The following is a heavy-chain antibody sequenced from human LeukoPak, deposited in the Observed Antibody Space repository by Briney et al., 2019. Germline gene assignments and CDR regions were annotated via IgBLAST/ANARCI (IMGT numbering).Heavy chain of an antibody. J-gene: IGHJ4*02. D-gene: IGHD3/OR15-3a*01. CDR2: IKEGGSEK. CDR1: GFTFSSSW. CDR3: ATGLYYFDY. Sequence: PGGSLRLSCAASGFTFSSSWMTWVRQAPEKGLEWVANIKEGGSEKYYVDSVQGRFTISRDNAQNSLYLQMNSLRAEDTAVYYCATGLYYFDYWGQGTLVTVSS. V-gene: IGHV3-7*01.